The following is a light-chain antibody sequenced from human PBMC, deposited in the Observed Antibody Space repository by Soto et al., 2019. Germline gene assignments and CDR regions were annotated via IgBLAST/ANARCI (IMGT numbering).Light chain of an antibody. V-gene: IGLV1-40*01. J-gene: IGLJ1*01. CDR2: GNS. CDR1: SSNIGAGYD. Sequence: QSVLTQPPSVSGAPGQRVTISCTGSSSNIGAGYDVHWYQQLPGTAPKLLIYGNSNRPSGVPDRFSGSKSGTSGSLAITGLQAEDEADYYCQSYDSSLSGSRVFGTGTTLTVL. CDR3: QSYDSSLSGSRV.